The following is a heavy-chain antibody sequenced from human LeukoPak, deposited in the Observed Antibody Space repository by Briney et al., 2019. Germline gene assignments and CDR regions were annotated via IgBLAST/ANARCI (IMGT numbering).Heavy chain of an antibody. Sequence: SETLSLTCTVSGYSISSGYYWGWIRPPPGKGLELIGTIYHSGSTYYNPSLNSQVTIALDTSMHKFSLTLIAFTATDTAVYYCARSITLVRGVIIGYCYMDVWGKGTTVTVSS. CDR1: GYSISSGYY. J-gene: IGHJ6*03. CDR3: ARSITLVRGVIIGYCYMDV. V-gene: IGHV4-38-2*02. D-gene: IGHD3-10*01. CDR2: IYHSGST.